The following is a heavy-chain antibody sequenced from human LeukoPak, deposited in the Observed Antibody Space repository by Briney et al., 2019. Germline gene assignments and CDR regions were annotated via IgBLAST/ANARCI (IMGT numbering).Heavy chain of an antibody. CDR3: AKDGGLWVSAHWGDS. V-gene: IGHV3-23*01. D-gene: IGHD7-27*01. J-gene: IGHJ4*02. CDR2: ITTSDGNT. CDR1: GFTFSSYT. Sequence: GGSLRLSCAASGFTFSSYTMSWVRQAPGKGLEWVSTITTSDGNTYYADSVKGRFTVSRDNSKNTPFLQMNSLRAEDTAVYYCAKDGGLWVSAHWGDSWGRGTLVTVSS.